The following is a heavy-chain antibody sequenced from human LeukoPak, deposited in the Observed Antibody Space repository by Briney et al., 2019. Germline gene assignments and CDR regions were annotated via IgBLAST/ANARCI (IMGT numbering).Heavy chain of an antibody. CDR3: ARAWYSGSYGFDI. Sequence: SETLSLTCAVSGGSISSSNWWRWVRRPPGKELEWIGEIYHSGSTNYNPSLKSRVTISVDKSKNQFSLKLSSVTAADTAVYYCARAWYSGSYGFDIWGQGTMVTVSS. V-gene: IGHV4-4*02. D-gene: IGHD1-26*01. CDR2: IYHSGST. CDR1: GGSISSSNW. J-gene: IGHJ3*02.